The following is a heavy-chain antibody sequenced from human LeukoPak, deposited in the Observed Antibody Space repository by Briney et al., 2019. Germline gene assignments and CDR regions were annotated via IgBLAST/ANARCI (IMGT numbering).Heavy chain of an antibody. CDR1: GFTFSSYA. CDR2: ISGSGGST. J-gene: IGHJ5*02. D-gene: IGHD1-26*01. Sequence: GGSLRLSCAASGFTFSSYAMSWVRQAPGKGLEWVSAISGSGGSTYYADSVKGRFTISRDNSKNTLYLQMNSLRAEDTAVYYCAKDRESYMGDNWFDPWGQGTLVTVAS. V-gene: IGHV3-23*01. CDR3: AKDRESYMGDNWFDP.